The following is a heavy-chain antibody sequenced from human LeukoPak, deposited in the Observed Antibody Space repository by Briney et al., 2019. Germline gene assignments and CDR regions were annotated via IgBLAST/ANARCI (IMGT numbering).Heavy chain of an antibody. V-gene: IGHV3-53*01. CDR3: VGEREGSNSEH. D-gene: IGHD1-26*01. CDR1: GFTFSSYS. Sequence: QTGGSLRLSCAASGFTFSSYSMNWVRQAPGMGLEWVSTIYSDGNTYYPDSVKGRFTISRDGSKNTLYLQLNSLRTEDTAIYYCVGEREGSNSEHWGQGTLVTVSS. CDR2: IYSDGNT. J-gene: IGHJ1*01.